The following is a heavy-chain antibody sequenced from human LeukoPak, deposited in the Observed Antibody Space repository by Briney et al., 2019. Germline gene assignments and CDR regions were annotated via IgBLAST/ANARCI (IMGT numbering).Heavy chain of an antibody. CDR1: GFIFSSYG. J-gene: IGHJ4*02. CDR2: IWYDGSNK. V-gene: IGHV3-33*01. CDR3: ARDARGGATPGLFDY. D-gene: IGHD1-26*01. Sequence: GGSLRLSCTASGFIFSSYGMHWVRQAPGKGLEWVTIIWYDGSNKYYADSVKGRFTTSRDNSKNTLYLQMNSLRAEDTAVYYCARDARGGATPGLFDYWGQGTLVTVSS.